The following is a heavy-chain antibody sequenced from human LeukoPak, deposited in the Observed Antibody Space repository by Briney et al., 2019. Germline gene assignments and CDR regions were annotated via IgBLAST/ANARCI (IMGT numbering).Heavy chain of an antibody. CDR2: ICHDGNA. CDR3: AKHYMGSSYNHGLDC. D-gene: IGHD3-10*01. V-gene: IGHV4-38-2*02. Sequence: PSETLCLTCRVSGDTITGYYLGWIRQPPGKGLEWIGNICHDGNAYYNPSPKSRGTISVDTSTNQFSFTLCTVTAADTALYYCAKHYMGSSYNHGLDCWGQGTLVTVSS. CDR1: GDTITGYY. J-gene: IGHJ4*02.